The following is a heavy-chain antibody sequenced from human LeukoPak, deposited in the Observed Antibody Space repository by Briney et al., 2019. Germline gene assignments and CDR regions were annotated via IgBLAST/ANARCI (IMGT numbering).Heavy chain of an antibody. D-gene: IGHD4-11*01. CDR3: ARGRVSSSVYYSTYYYYFYMDV. J-gene: IGHJ6*03. Sequence: SETLSLTCTVSGDSITIYYWSWIRQPPGKGLEWIGYIDHTGSTNYNPSLNSRVTISRDMSKNDFSLKLSSVTATDTAVYFCARGRVSSSVYYSTYYYYFYMDVWGKGTTVTVSS. V-gene: IGHV4-59*01. CDR1: GDSITIYY. CDR2: IDHTGST.